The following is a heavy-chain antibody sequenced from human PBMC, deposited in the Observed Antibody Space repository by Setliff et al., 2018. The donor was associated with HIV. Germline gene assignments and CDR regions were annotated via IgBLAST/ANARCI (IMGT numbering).Heavy chain of an antibody. J-gene: IGHJ6*03. Sequence: ASVKVSCKASGYIFTGYYIHWVRQAPGQGLEWMGRINPNNGDTNSAQKFQGRVTMTRDTSISTAYMELSRLRSDDTAVYYCARDRWVWGGSDSGYYYYFMDVWGKGTTVTSP. CDR2: INPNNGDT. V-gene: IGHV1-2*06. D-gene: IGHD6-19*01. CDR1: GYIFTGYY. CDR3: ARDRWVWGGSDSGYYYYFMDV.